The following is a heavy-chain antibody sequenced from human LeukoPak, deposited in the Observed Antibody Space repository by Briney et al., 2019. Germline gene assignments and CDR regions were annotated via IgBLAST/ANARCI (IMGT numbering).Heavy chain of an antibody. Sequence: ASVKVSCKASGYTFTNYALHWVRQAPGQRVEWMGWINAGNGDTKYSQKFQGRVTITRDTSANTAYMELSSLRSEDTAVYHCVRGYCSSTSCQYYFDYWGQGTLVTVSS. V-gene: IGHV1-3*01. CDR3: VRGYCSSTSCQYYFDY. CDR2: INAGNGDT. CDR1: GYTFTNYA. D-gene: IGHD2-2*01. J-gene: IGHJ4*02.